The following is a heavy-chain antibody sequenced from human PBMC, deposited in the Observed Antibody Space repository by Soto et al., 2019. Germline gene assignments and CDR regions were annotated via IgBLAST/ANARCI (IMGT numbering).Heavy chain of an antibody. CDR2: ISSSSVTI. CDR1: GFTFSTYS. V-gene: IGHV3-48*02. CDR3: ARDRLGCSGGGCYSGYYGMDV. J-gene: IGHJ6*02. Sequence: EVQLVESGGGLGQPGGSLRLSCAASGFTFSTYSLNWVRQAPGKGLEWVSYISSSSVTINYADSVKGRFTISRDNAKNSLYLQMNSLRDEDTAVYYCARDRLGCSGGGCYSGYYGMDVWGQGTTVTVSS. D-gene: IGHD2-15*01.